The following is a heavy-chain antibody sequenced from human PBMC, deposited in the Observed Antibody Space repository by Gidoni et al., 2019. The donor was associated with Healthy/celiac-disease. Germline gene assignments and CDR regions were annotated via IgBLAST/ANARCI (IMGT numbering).Heavy chain of an antibody. Sequence: EVQLVQSGAEVTKPGESLKISCKGSGYSFTSYWIGWVRQMPGNGLEWMGIIYPGDSDTRYSPSFQGQVTISADKSISTAYLQWSSLKASDTAMYYCARGDTMLVYEGYYFDYWGQGTLVTVSS. J-gene: IGHJ4*02. D-gene: IGHD3-10*02. CDR1: GYSFTSYW. V-gene: IGHV5-51*01. CDR3: ARGDTMLVYEGYYFDY. CDR2: IYPGDSDT.